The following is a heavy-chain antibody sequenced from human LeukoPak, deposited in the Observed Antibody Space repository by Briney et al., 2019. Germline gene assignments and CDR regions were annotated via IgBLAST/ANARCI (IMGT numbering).Heavy chain of an antibody. Sequence: SETLSLTCTVSGGSVSSYYWSWIRQPPGKGLEWIGYIKSSGSSNYNPSLKSRVTISMDSSKNQFSLRLNSVTAADTAVYYCERDGTVATNWFDPWGQGTRVTVSS. D-gene: IGHD5-12*01. CDR3: ERDGTVATNWFDP. J-gene: IGHJ5*02. CDR1: GGSVSSYY. CDR2: IKSSGSS. V-gene: IGHV4-59*02.